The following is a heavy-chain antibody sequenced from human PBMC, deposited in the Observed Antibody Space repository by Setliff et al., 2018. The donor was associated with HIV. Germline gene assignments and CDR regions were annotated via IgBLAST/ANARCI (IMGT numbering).Heavy chain of an antibody. D-gene: IGHD3-3*01. CDR2: INPGNSDS. CDR3: ARQPTDTSGYNNWFDS. Sequence: PGESLKISCKGSGYGFTGYWIGWVRQMPGKGLEWMGIINPGNSDSKYSPSFQGQVTISVDKSVTSAYLQWSSLKGSDTAMYYCARQPTDTSGYNNWFDSWGQGTLVTVSS. J-gene: IGHJ5*01. V-gene: IGHV5-51*01. CDR1: GYGFTGYW.